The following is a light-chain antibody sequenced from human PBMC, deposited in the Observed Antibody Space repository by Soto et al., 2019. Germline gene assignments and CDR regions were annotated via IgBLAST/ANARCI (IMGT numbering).Light chain of an antibody. V-gene: IGKV3-15*01. CDR3: HQYNNWPGT. J-gene: IGKJ1*01. CDR2: GAS. CDR1: QSVRDN. Sequence: EIVMTQSPGTLSVSPGERATLSCRASQSVRDNLAWYQQRPDQAPRLLIPGASTRATGIPARFSGSGSGTEFTLTISSLQSEDFAVYYCHQYNNWPGTFGQGTKVEVK.